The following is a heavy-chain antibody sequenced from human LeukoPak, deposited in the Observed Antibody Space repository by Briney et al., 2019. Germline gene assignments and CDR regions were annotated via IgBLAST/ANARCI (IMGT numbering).Heavy chain of an antibody. V-gene: IGHV3-21*01. Sequence: GGSLRLSCAASGFTVSSNYMTWVRQAPGKGLEWVSSISSSSSYIYYADSVKGRFTISRDNAKNSLYLQMNSLRAEDTAVYYCARVRGRDYWGQGTLVTVSS. CDR2: ISSSSSYI. CDR1: GFTVSSNY. CDR3: ARVRGRDY. J-gene: IGHJ4*02. D-gene: IGHD3-16*01.